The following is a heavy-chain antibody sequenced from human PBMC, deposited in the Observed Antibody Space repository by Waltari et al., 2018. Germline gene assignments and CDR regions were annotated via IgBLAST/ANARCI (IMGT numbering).Heavy chain of an antibody. V-gene: IGHV1-2*02. J-gene: IGHJ4*02. CDR3: ARARTEYSSGWDAFDN. D-gene: IGHD6-25*01. Sequence: QVQMVQSGAEVVKPGASVKVSCETSGYTFGASYITGLRQAPGQGPEWLGWIDPINGVTKYAQKFQGRVTMTKDTATSSAHAELRSLRSDDTAVYYCARARTEYSSGWDAFDNWGQGTLVTVSS. CDR1: GYTFGASY. CDR2: IDPINGVT.